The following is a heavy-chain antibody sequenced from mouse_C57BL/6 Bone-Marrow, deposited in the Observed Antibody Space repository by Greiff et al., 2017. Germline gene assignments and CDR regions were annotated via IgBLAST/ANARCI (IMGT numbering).Heavy chain of an antibody. V-gene: IGHV1-82*01. CDR1: GYAFSSSW. J-gene: IGHJ2*01. D-gene: IGHD2-5*01. Sequence: QVQLQQSGPELVKPGASVKISCKASGYAFSSSWMNWVKQRPGKGLEWIGRIYPGDGDTNYNGKFKGKATLTADKSSSTAYMPLSSLTSADSAVYFCARDPYYSIYFDYWGQGTTLTVSS. CDR3: ARDPYYSIYFDY. CDR2: IYPGDGDT.